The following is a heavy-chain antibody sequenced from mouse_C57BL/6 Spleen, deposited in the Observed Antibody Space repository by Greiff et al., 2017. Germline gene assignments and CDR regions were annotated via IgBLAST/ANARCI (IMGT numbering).Heavy chain of an antibody. CDR1: GYTFTSYG. Sequence: QVQLKESGAELARPGASVKLSCKASGYTFTSYGISWVKQRPGQGLEWIGEIYPRSGNTYYNEKFKGKATLTADKSSSTAYMELRSLTSEDSAVYFCARRGVVAPYAKDYWGQGASVTVSS. CDR3: ARRGVVAPYAKDY. CDR2: IYPRSGNT. J-gene: IGHJ4*01. D-gene: IGHD1-1*01. V-gene: IGHV1-81*01.